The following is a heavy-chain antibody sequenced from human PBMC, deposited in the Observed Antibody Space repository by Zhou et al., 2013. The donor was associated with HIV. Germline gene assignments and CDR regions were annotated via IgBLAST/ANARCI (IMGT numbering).Heavy chain of an antibody. CDR2: ISAYNGNT. Sequence: QVQLVQSGAEVKKPGASVKVSCKASGYTFTSYGISWVRQAPGQGLEWMGWISAYNGNTNYAQKFQGRVTMTTDTSTSTAYMELRSLRSDDTAVYYCARWAVAVTAHNYGMDVWGQGTTVTVSS. D-gene: IGHD2-21*02. J-gene: IGHJ6*02. CDR1: GYTFTSYG. V-gene: IGHV1-18*01. CDR3: ARWAVAVTAHNYGMDV.